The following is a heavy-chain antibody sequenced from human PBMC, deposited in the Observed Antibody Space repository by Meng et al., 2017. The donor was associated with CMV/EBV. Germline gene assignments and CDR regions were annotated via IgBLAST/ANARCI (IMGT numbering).Heavy chain of an antibody. Sequence: SVKVSCKASGGTFSSYAISWVRQAPAQGLEWMGGIIPIFGTANYAQKFQGRVTITTDESTSTAYMELSSLRSEDTAVYYCARGDFWSGTNMYYYYGMDVWGQGTTVTVSS. CDR3: ARGDFWSGTNMYYYYGMDV. CDR2: IIPIFGTA. D-gene: IGHD3-3*01. V-gene: IGHV1-69*05. CDR1: GGTFSSYA. J-gene: IGHJ6*02.